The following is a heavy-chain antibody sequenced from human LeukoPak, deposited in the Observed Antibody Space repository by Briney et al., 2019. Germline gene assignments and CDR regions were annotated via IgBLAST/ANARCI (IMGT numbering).Heavy chain of an antibody. CDR1: GYTFTSYG. V-gene: IGHV1-18*01. CDR2: ISAYNGNT. J-gene: IGHJ4*02. CDR3: ARDLSGYPPYDY. Sequence: ASVKVSCKASGYTFTSYGISWVRQAPGQGLEWMGWISAYNGNTNYAQKLQGRVTMTTDTSTSTAYMELRSLRSDNTAVYYCARDLSGYPPYDYWGQGTLVTVSS. D-gene: IGHD3-22*01.